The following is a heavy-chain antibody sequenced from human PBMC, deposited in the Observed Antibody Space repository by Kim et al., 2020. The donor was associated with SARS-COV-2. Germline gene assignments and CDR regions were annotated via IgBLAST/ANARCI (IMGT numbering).Heavy chain of an antibody. D-gene: IGHD3-22*01. J-gene: IGHJ4*02. CDR3: ARDRGLYDSSGYSYFDY. Sequence: LKRRVTISVDTSKNQSALKLSSVTAADTAVYYCARDRGLYDSSGYSYFDYWGQGTLVTVSS. V-gene: IGHV4-59*01.